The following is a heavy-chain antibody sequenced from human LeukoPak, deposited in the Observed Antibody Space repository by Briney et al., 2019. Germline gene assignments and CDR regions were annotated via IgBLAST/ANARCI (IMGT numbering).Heavy chain of an antibody. CDR1: GFSFSTYG. J-gene: IGHJ3*02. D-gene: IGHD3-10*01. V-gene: IGHV3-13*05. Sequence: PGGSLRLSCATSGFSFSTYGMHWVRQGERKGLEWVSSIGTGGDQYYPASVKGRFTISRENAKNSLYLQRNSLRAGDTAVYYCARGYYDSGSYATFAIWGQGTMVTVSS. CDR3: ARGYYDSGSYATFAI. CDR2: IGTGGDQ.